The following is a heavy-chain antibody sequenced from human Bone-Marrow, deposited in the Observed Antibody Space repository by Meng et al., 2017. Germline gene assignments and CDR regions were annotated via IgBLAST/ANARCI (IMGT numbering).Heavy chain of an antibody. Sequence: LGESGGGLVPPGGSLRLSCIASEFTFSIFWMHWVRQAPGKGPMWVSRINPDGTITDYADSVKGRFTISRDNAKNTLYLQMNSLRAEDSAVYYCARFTPFDYWGPGTLVTVSS. CDR2: INPDGTIT. CDR3: ARFTPFDY. CDR1: EFTFSIFW. J-gene: IGHJ4*02. V-gene: IGHV3-74*01.